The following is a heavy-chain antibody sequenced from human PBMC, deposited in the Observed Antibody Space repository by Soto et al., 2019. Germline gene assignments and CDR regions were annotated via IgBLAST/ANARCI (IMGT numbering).Heavy chain of an antibody. CDR3: TRHMVSPGSGYFSGAY. Sequence: GGSLRLSCIASGFTFGLYEMNWVGQSPGKGLEWLSFISHSGGAIHYADSVKGRFTVSRDNAKNSLYLEMNNLRVEDTGVYYCTRHMVSPGSGYFSGAYWGQGTLVTVSS. J-gene: IGHJ4*02. V-gene: IGHV3-48*03. CDR1: GFTFGLYE. CDR2: ISHSGGAI. D-gene: IGHD5-12*01.